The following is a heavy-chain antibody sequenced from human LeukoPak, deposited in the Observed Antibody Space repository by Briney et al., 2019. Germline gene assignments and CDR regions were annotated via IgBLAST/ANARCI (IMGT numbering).Heavy chain of an antibody. Sequence: GGSLSPPVAASGFTFSDAWRTWVRQAPGKGLEWLGLIKSKTDGGTTDYAAPVKGRFTVSRDDSINTLFLQMNSLKTEDTAVYYCTTPPRGDYGDYWAERPLLTISS. CDR2: IKSKTDGGTT. J-gene: IGHJ4*02. V-gene: IGHV3-15*01. CDR3: TTPPRGDYGDY. D-gene: IGHD2-15*01. CDR1: GFTFSDAW.